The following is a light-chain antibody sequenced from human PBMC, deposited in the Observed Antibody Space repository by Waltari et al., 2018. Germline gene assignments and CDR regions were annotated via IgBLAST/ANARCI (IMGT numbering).Light chain of an antibody. Sequence: DIVMTQTPLSLPITPGEPASISCRSSQSLLHSNGNTYLNWYLQKPGQFPQLLIYGGSNRASGVPDRFSGSGSGTDFTLKISKVEAEDVGVYYCVQAIAFPYSFGQGTKVEIK. CDR3: VQAIAFPYS. J-gene: IGKJ2*03. V-gene: IGKV2-40*01. CDR1: QSLLHSNGNTY. CDR2: GGS.